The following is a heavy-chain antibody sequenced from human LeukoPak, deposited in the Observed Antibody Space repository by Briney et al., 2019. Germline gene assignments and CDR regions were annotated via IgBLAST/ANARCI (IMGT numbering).Heavy chain of an antibody. CDR1: GFTFSTYA. J-gene: IGHJ5*02. Sequence: GGSLRLSCAASGFTFSTYAMHWVRQAPGKGLEWVSSISSSSSYIYYADSVKGRFTISRDNAKNSLYLQMNSLRAEDTAVYYCAREASLAAAGTFSWFDPWGQGTLVTVSS. D-gene: IGHD6-13*01. V-gene: IGHV3-21*01. CDR3: AREASLAAAGTFSWFDP. CDR2: ISSSSSYI.